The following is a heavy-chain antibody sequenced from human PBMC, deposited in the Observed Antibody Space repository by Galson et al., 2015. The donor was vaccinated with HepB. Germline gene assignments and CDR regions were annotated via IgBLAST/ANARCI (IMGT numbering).Heavy chain of an antibody. Sequence: SLRLSCAASGFTFSTDAKSWVRQAPGKGLQWVSTITAGGGTTYYADSVKGRFTISRDNSKNTLYLQLSSLRGEDTAVYYCAKYSGDYGRGGPFDLWGQGTMVTVSS. D-gene: IGHD4-17*01. CDR2: ITAGGGTT. J-gene: IGHJ3*01. CDR1: GFTFSTDA. V-gene: IGHV3-23*01. CDR3: AKYSGDYGRGGPFDL.